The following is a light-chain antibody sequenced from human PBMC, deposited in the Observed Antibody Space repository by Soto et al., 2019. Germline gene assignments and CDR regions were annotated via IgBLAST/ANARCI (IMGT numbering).Light chain of an antibody. CDR2: ATS. J-gene: IGKJ1*01. Sequence: DIQMTQSPSSLSASVGDRVTITCRASQSISKYLNWYQQKPGKAPRLLIFATSNLQSGVPSRFSGRGSGTDFTLTISCLRPDDLATCFCQHNYQNPPWTFGQGTMVEIK. CDR3: QHNYQNPPWT. V-gene: IGKV1-39*01. CDR1: QSISKY.